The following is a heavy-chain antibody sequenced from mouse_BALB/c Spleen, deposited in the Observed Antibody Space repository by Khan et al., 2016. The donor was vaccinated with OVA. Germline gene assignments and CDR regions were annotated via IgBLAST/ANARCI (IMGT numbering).Heavy chain of an antibody. Sequence: VQLKESGPELVRPGASVKISCTASGYSFTGYFMNWVMQSHGKSLEWIGRINPHIGETFYNQRFKDKATLTVDESSSTAHMELRSLASEDSAVYYCTRIHRSDFDYWGQGTTLTVSP. CDR1: GYSFTGYF. V-gene: IGHV1-20*02. D-gene: IGHD1-1*01. CDR3: TRIHRSDFDY. CDR2: INPHIGET. J-gene: IGHJ2*01.